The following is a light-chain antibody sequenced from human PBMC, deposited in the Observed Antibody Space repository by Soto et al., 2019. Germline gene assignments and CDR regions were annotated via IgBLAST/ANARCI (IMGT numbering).Light chain of an antibody. J-gene: IGLJ1*01. Sequence: QSALTQPASVSGSPGQSITISCGGTSSDVGAYIYVSWYQQFPGKDPKLILYEVNNRPSGVSNRFSRSKSDTTASLPIYGLQPEDEADYYCSAYSDIDTKVFGRGTKVPV. V-gene: IGLV2-14*03. CDR1: SSDVGAYIY. CDR2: EVN. CDR3: SAYSDIDTKV.